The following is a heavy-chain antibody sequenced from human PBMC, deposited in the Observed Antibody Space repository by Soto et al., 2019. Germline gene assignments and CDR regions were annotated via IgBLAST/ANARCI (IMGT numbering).Heavy chain of an antibody. V-gene: IGHV3-30-3*01. Sequence: QVQLVESGGGVVQPGRSLRLSCAASGFTFSSYAMHWVRQAPGKGLEWVAVISYDGSNKYYADSVKGRFTISRDNSKNTLYLQMKSLRAEDTAVYYCARAKGYSYGSRRYIDAFDIWGQGTMVTVSS. CDR1: GFTFSSYA. J-gene: IGHJ3*02. CDR3: ARAKGYSYGSRRYIDAFDI. CDR2: ISYDGSNK. D-gene: IGHD5-18*01.